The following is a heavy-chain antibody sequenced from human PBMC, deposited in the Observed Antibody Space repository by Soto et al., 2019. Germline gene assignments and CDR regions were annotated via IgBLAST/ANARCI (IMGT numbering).Heavy chain of an antibody. CDR2: ISGSVGST. D-gene: IGHD3-16*01. Sequence: VQLLESGGGLVQPGGSLRLSCAASGFTFSGNAMTWVRQAPGKGLEWVSAISGSVGSTYYADSVKGRFTISRDNSKSTLYLQMNSLRAEDTAVYYCAKGGQISYWGQGTLVTVSS. V-gene: IGHV3-23*01. CDR1: GFTFSGNA. J-gene: IGHJ4*02. CDR3: AKGGQISY.